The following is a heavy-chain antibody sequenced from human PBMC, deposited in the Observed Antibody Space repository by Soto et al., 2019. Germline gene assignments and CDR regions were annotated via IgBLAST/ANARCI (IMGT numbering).Heavy chain of an antibody. V-gene: IGHV4-34*01. CDR2: INHSGST. CDR1: GGSFSGYY. Sequence: QVQLQQWGAGLLKPSETLSLTCAVYGGSFSGYYWSLIRQPPGKGLEWIGEINHSGSTNYNPSLKSGVTKPVDTSKNHFPLKLVSAPAADTVVYYGGRPRVVPPLAHAFDLWGKGTMVPFSS. J-gene: IGHJ3*01. D-gene: IGHD2-21*01. CDR3: GRPRVVPPLAHAFDL.